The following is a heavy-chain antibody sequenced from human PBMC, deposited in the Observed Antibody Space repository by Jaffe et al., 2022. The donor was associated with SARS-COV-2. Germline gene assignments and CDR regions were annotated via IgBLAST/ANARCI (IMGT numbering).Heavy chain of an antibody. CDR2: IRSKAYGGTT. D-gene: IGHD1-26*01. Sequence: EVQLVESGGGLVQPGRSLRLSCTASGFTFGDYAMSWVRQAPGKGLEWVGFIRSKAYGGTTEYAASVKGRFTISRDDSKSIAYLQMNSLKTEDTAVYYCTRDLPYSGSYGSNWGQGTLVTVSS. CDR1: GFTFGDYA. J-gene: IGHJ4*02. CDR3: TRDLPYSGSYGSN. V-gene: IGHV3-49*04.